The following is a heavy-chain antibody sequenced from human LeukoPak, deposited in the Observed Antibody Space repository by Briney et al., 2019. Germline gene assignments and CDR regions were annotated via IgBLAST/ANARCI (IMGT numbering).Heavy chain of an antibody. CDR2: ILGTGST. D-gene: IGHD1-1*01. V-gene: IGHV4-59*01. Sequence: SETLSLTCTVSGGSISPYYWSWIRQPPGKGLEWIGYILGTGSTNYNPSLKSRVPISVDTSKCQSSLKLRSVTAADTAVYYCARVGDWIDLVYWGQGTLVTVSS. J-gene: IGHJ4*02. CDR3: ARVGDWIDLVY. CDR1: GGSISPYY.